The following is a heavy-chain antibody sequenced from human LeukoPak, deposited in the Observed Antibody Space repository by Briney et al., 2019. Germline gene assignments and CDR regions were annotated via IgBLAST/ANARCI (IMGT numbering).Heavy chain of an antibody. CDR2: MNPNSGNT. D-gene: IGHD6-19*01. Sequence: GASVKVSCKASGYTFTSYDISWVRQATGQGLEWMGWMNPNSGNTGYAQKFQGRVTMTRNTSISTAYMELSSLRSEDTAVYYCARGGAVADFNWFDPWGQGTLVTVSS. CDR3: ARGGAVADFNWFDP. J-gene: IGHJ5*02. CDR1: GYTFTSYD. V-gene: IGHV1-8*01.